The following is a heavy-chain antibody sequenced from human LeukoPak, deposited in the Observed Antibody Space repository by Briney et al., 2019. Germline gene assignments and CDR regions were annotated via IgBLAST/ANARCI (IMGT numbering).Heavy chain of an antibody. V-gene: IGHV3-30-3*01. J-gene: IGHJ4*02. CDR2: ISYDGSNE. D-gene: IGHD3-10*01. Sequence: GKSLTLSCAASGFTFSGYAMHWVRQAPGKGLEWVAVISYDGSNEYYADSVNGRFTISRDNSKNTLYLQMNSLSVEDTAVYYCARVGYYASGTFSYFDYWGQGTLVTVSS. CDR3: ARVGYYASGTFSYFDY. CDR1: GFTFSGYA.